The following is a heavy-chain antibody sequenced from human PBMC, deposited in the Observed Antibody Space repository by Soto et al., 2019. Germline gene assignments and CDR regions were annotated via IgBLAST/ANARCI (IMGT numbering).Heavy chain of an antibody. CDR2: INPHSGST. CDR1: GYSFTDDY. V-gene: IGHV1-2*02. J-gene: IGHJ6*02. Sequence: QVQVVQSGAEVKKPGASVKISCKTSGYSFTDDYLHWVRQAPGQGLEWVGWINPHSGSTNFAQKFLGRVSMTRDTSIITAYMELFSRTSDDTAIDYCARAVYCGDDCYSYGMDVWGQVTTVTVSS. D-gene: IGHD2-21*02. CDR3: ARAVYCGDDCYSYGMDV.